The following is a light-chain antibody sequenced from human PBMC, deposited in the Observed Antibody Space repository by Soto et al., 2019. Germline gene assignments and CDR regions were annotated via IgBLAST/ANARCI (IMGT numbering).Light chain of an antibody. CDR1: QSISTY. Sequence: DTRMTQSPSSLSASVGDRVTITCRASQSISTYLNWYQQKPGKAPKLLIYAASSLQGGVPSRFGGSGSGTDFTLTINSLQPDDFATYYCQPSYSTPPTFGQGTKLEIK. CDR2: AAS. J-gene: IGKJ2*01. V-gene: IGKV1-39*01. CDR3: QPSYSTPPT.